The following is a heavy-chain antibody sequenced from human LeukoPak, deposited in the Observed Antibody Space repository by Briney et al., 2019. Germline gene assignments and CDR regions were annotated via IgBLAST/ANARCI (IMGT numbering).Heavy chain of an antibody. CDR3: ARRDLYSGWFDP. D-gene: IGHD3-16*01. CDR2: IYTSGST. V-gene: IGHV4-61*02. J-gene: IGHJ5*02. Sequence: SETLSLTCTVSGGSISSGSYYWSWIRQPAGKGLEWIGRIYTSGSTNYNPSLKSRVTISVDTSKNQFSLKLSSVTAADTAVYYCARRDLYSGWFDPWGQGTLVTVSS. CDR1: GGSISSGSYY.